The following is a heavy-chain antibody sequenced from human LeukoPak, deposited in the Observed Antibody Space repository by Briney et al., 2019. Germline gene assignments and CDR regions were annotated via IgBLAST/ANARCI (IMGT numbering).Heavy chain of an antibody. CDR2: ISAYNGNT. CDR1: GYTFTSYG. D-gene: IGHD3-10*01. Sequence: ASVKLSFKASGYTFTSYGISWVRQAPGQGLELMGWISAYNGNTNYSKKLQGRVTMTTDTSTSTAYMELRSLRSDDTAVYYCARGEVVWFGELFSWFDHWGQGTLVTVSS. CDR3: ARGEVVWFGELFSWFDH. J-gene: IGHJ5*02. V-gene: IGHV1-18*01.